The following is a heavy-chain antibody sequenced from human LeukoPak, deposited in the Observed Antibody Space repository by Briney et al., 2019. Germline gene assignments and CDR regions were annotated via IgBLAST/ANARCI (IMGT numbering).Heavy chain of an antibody. V-gene: IGHV3-11*01. CDR2: ISGSGNTI. J-gene: IGHJ4*02. D-gene: IGHD5-18*01. Sequence: GGSLRLSCVASGFTFSDYYMSWIRQAPGKGLEWVSYISGSGNTIYYADSVKGRFTISRDNAKNSVYLRMNSLRADDTAVYYCATDVGQLWSPDNWGQGTLVTVSS. CDR3: ATDVGQLWSPDN. CDR1: GFTFSDYY.